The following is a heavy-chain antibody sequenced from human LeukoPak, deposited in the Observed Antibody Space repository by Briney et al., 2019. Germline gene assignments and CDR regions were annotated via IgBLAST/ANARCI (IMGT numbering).Heavy chain of an antibody. Sequence: HTGRSLRLSCAASGFTFSSYGMHWVRQAPGKGLEWVAVISYDGSNKYYEDSVKGRFTISRDNSKNTLYLQMNSLRAEDTAVYYCANSPVGAADYWGQGTLVTVSS. CDR3: ANSPVGAADY. J-gene: IGHJ4*02. CDR1: GFTFSSYG. CDR2: ISYDGSNK. V-gene: IGHV3-30*18. D-gene: IGHD1-26*01.